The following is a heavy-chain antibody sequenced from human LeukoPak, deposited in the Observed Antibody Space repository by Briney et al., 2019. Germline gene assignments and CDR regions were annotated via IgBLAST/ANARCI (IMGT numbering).Heavy chain of an antibody. Sequence: GGSLRLSCAASGFTFSSYSMNWVRQTPGKGLEWVSSISNSSPNIYYADSVKGRFTISRDSAKDSLFLQMNSLRAEDTAVYYCARASHDSSGYYFDYWGQGTLVTVSS. D-gene: IGHD3-22*01. CDR1: GFTFSSYS. CDR2: ISNSSPNI. J-gene: IGHJ4*02. CDR3: ARASHDSSGYYFDY. V-gene: IGHV3-21*01.